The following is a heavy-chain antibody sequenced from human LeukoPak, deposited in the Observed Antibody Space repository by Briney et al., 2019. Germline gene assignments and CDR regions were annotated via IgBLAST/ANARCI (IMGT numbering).Heavy chain of an antibody. J-gene: IGHJ6*02. CDR2: ISSSGSTI. CDR1: GFTFSDYY. Sequence: GGSLRLSCAASGFTFSDYYMSWIRQAPGKGLEWVSYISSSGSTIYYADSVEGRFTISRDNAKNSLYLQMNSLRAEDTAVYYCARSTTVPLQPGMDVWGQGTTVTVSS. CDR3: ARSTTVPLQPGMDV. V-gene: IGHV3-11*01. D-gene: IGHD5-24*01.